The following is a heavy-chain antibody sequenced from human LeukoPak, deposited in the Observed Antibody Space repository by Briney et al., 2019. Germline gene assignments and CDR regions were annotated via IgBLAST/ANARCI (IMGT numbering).Heavy chain of an antibody. CDR3: ARGQNLWFGELLALM. Sequence: ASVKVSCKASGYTFTSYDINWVRQATGQGLEWMGWMNPNSGNTGYAQKFQGRVTMTRNTSISTAYTELSSLRSEDTAVYYCARGQNLWFGELLALMWGQGTLVTVSS. D-gene: IGHD3-10*01. CDR2: MNPNSGNT. CDR1: GYTFTSYD. V-gene: IGHV1-8*01. J-gene: IGHJ4*02.